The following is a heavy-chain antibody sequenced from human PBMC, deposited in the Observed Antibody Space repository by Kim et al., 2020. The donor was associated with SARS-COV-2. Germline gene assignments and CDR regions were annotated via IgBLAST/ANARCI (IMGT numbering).Heavy chain of an antibody. J-gene: IGHJ6*02. V-gene: IGHV4-31*03. D-gene: IGHD3-3*01. CDR3: ARDRGDFWSGRMPYYYGMDV. CDR1: GGSISSGGYY. CDR2: IYYSGST. Sequence: SETLSLTCTVSGGSISSGGYYWSWIRQHPGKGLEWIGYIYYSGSTYYNPSLKSRVTISVDTSKNQFSLKLSSVTAADTAVYYCARDRGDFWSGRMPYYYGMDVWGQGTTVTVSS.